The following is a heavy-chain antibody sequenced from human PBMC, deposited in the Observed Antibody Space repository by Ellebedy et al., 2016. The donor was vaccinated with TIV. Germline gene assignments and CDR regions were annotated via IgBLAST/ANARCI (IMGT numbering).Heavy chain of an antibody. V-gene: IGHV3-33*01. Sequence: GGSLRLXXAASGFSFKLYAMAWVRQAPGKGLEWVAAMSYDGGISYYADTVKGRFTISRDNSNNTLYLQMDRLRYDDTAVYFCARDQEDVEWLLSEPGIKLVKAAYFDYWGQGTLVTVSS. CDR1: GFSFKLYA. CDR3: ARDQEDVEWLLSEPGIKLVKAAYFDY. J-gene: IGHJ4*02. CDR2: MSYDGGIS. D-gene: IGHD3-9*01.